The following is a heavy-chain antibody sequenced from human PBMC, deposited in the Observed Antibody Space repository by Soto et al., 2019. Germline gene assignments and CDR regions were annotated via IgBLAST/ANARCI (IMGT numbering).Heavy chain of an antibody. CDR1: GYTFSSSS. D-gene: IGHD3-16*01. Sequence: QVQLVQSGAQVKKPGASVKVSCKASGYTFSSSSISWVRQAPGQGLECMGWISDYNGNTNYAQTLQGRVTMSTDTSTGTAYMELRSLRSDDTAVYYCARNASGGFDSWGQGTLVTVSS. J-gene: IGHJ4*02. CDR2: ISDYNGNT. CDR3: ARNASGGFDS. V-gene: IGHV1-18*01.